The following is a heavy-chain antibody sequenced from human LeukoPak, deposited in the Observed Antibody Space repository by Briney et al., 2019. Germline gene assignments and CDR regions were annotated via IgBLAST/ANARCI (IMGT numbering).Heavy chain of an antibody. V-gene: IGHV4-59*01. Sequence: SETLSRTCTVSGGSISSYYWSWIRQPPGKGLEWIGYIYYSGSTNYNPSLKSRVTISVDTSKNQFSLKLSSVTAADTAVYYCAGSEYKGVYYYGMDDWGQGTTVTVSS. CDR1: GGSISSYY. CDR3: AGSEYKGVYYYGMDD. J-gene: IGHJ6*02. D-gene: IGHD6-6*01. CDR2: IYYSGST.